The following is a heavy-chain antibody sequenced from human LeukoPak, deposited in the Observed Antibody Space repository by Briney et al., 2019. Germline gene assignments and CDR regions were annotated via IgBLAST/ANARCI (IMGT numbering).Heavy chain of an antibody. CDR3: ARIGRGGSTYLYGSGVDD. V-gene: IGHV3-7*01. J-gene: IGHJ4*02. D-gene: IGHD3-10*01. CDR2: INEDGSEK. CDR1: RFTFSTYW. Sequence: PGGSLRLSCAASRFTFSTYWMSWVRQAPGKGLGWVASINEDGSEKYYVGSVKGRFTISRDNANNSVYLQMNSLRAEDTAVYYCARIGRGGSTYLYGSGVDDWGQGSLVTLSS.